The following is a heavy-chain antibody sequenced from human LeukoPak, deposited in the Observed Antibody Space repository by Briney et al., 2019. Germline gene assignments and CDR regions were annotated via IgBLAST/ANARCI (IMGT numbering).Heavy chain of an antibody. V-gene: IGHV4-61*01. CDR3: ARGFAYGDTGSFDY. D-gene: IGHD4-17*01. Sequence: SETLSLTCTVSGGSVSSGSYYWSWIRQPPGKGLEWIGYIYYSGSTNYNPSLKSRVTISVDTSKNQFSLKLNSVTAADTAMYYCARGFAYGDTGSFDYWGQGTLVTVSS. CDR1: GGSVSSGSYY. CDR2: IYYSGST. J-gene: IGHJ4*02.